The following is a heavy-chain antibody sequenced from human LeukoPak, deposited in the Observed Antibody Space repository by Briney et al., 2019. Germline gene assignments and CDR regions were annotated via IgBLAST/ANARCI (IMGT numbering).Heavy chain of an antibody. CDR3: ARNSDILTGYYTDYYYYGMDV. V-gene: IGHV5-51*01. Sequence: GESLKISCKGSGYSFTSYWIGWVRQMPGKGLEWMGIIYPGDSDTRYSPSFQGQVTISADKSISTAYLQWGSLKASDTAMYYCARNSDILTGYYTDYYYYGMDVWAKGPRSPSP. CDR2: IYPGDSDT. D-gene: IGHD3-9*01. J-gene: IGHJ6*02. CDR1: GYSFTSYW.